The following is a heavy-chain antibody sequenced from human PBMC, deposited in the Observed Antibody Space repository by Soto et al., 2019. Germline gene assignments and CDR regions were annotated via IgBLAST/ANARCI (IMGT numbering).Heavy chain of an antibody. V-gene: IGHV4-59*01. CDR1: GGSISSYY. Sequence: PSETLSLTCTVSGGSISSYYWSWIRQPPGKGLEWIGYIYYSGSTNYNPSLKCRVTISLDTSKNQFSLKLSSVTAADTAVYYCARGRQRGIAFDIWGQGTMVT. D-gene: IGHD3-16*01. J-gene: IGHJ3*02. CDR3: ARGRQRGIAFDI. CDR2: IYYSGST.